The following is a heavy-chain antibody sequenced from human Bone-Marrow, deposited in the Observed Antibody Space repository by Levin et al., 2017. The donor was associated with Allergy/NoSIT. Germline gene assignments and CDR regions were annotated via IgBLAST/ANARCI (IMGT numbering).Heavy chain of an antibody. V-gene: IGHV3-23*01. CDR3: AKRGGSSGYFSWARFYFDY. Sequence: GESLKISCAASGFSFDGYAMSWVRQAPGKGLEWISTISGTASSTYYADSVKGRFTISRDNSKNTLYLEMNSLRVEDTAVFYCAKRGGSSGYFSWARFYFDYWGRGTLVTVSS. J-gene: IGHJ4*02. CDR2: ISGTASST. D-gene: IGHD5-12*01. CDR1: GFSFDGYA.